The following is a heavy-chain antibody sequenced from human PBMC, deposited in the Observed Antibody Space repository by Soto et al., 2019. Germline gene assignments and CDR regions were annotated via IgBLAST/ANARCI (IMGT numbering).Heavy chain of an antibody. V-gene: IGHV4-34*01. J-gene: IGHJ3*02. CDR3: ARVAKDGGSSRSALAFDI. Sequence: SETLSLTCAVYGGSFSGYYWSWIRQPPGKGLEWIGEINHSGSTNYNPSLKSRVTISVDTSKNPFSLKLSSVTAADTAVYYCARVAKDGGSSRSALAFDIWGQGTMVTVSS. D-gene: IGHD2-15*01. CDR2: INHSGST. CDR1: GGSFSGYY.